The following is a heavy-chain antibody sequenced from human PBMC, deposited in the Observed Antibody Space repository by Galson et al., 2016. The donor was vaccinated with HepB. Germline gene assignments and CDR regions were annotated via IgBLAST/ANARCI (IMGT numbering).Heavy chain of an antibody. CDR3: ATPRDSGGSYSPPRD. J-gene: IGHJ4*02. CDR2: ESCDASHE. CDR1: GFPFQDYG. Sequence: SLRLSCAASGFPFQDYGMHWVRQAPGKGLEWVAVESCDASHEYYAQSVQGRFSITRDNSNNTLYLQMNSLRPEATAVYFCATPRDSGGSYSPPRDWGQGTLVTVSS. V-gene: IGHV3-30*03. D-gene: IGHD1-26*01.